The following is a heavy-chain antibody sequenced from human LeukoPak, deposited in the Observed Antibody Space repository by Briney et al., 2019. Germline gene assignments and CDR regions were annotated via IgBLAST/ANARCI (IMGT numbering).Heavy chain of an antibody. V-gene: IGHV4-61*02. D-gene: IGHD6-19*01. Sequence: SETLCLTCTVSGGSISSGSYYWSWIGQPAGKGLEWIGRIYTSGSTNYNPSLKSRVTISVDTSKNQFSLKLSSVTAADTAVYYCARSRGGRYSSNNWFDPWGQGTLVTVSS. CDR1: GGSISSGSYY. J-gene: IGHJ5*02. CDR2: IYTSGST. CDR3: ARSRGGRYSSNNWFDP.